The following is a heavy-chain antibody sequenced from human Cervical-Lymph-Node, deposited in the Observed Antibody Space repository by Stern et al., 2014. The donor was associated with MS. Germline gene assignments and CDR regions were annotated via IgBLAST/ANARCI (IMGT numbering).Heavy chain of an antibody. V-gene: IGHV3-11*01. D-gene: IGHD3-22*01. CDR2: LSRSGDTI. Sequence: VQLVESGGGLVRPGGSLRLSCAASEFTFSDYYMYWFRQAPGKGLEWVSYLSRSGDTIYYADSVKGRFTISRDNAKNSLYLQMNSLRAEDTAVYYCARDPMYYYDSSGTWGQGTLVTVSS. J-gene: IGHJ4*02. CDR3: ARDPMYYYDSSGT. CDR1: EFTFSDYY.